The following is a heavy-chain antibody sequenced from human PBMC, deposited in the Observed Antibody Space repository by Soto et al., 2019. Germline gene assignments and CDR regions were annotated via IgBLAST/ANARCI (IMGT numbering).Heavy chain of an antibody. D-gene: IGHD6-19*01. CDR3: ARGIEGWYQGRYYYGMDV. CDR1: GASVSSGSYY. J-gene: IGHJ6*02. V-gene: IGHV4-61*01. Sequence: QVQLQESSPGLVKPSETLSLTCTVSGASVSSGSYYWSWIRQPPGKGLEWIGYIYYSGSTNYNPSLKSRVTISVDTSKNQFSLKLSSVTAADTAVYYCARGIEGWYQGRYYYGMDVWGQGTTVTVSS. CDR2: IYYSGST.